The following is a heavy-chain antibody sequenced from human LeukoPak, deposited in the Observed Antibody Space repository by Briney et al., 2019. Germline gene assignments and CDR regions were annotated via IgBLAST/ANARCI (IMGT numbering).Heavy chain of an antibody. CDR3: ARSPLWFGELLPAYYFDY. J-gene: IGHJ4*02. Sequence: GASVKVSCKASGYTFTSYAMHWVRQAPGQRLEWMGWINAGNGNTKYSQEFQGRVTITRDTSASTAYMELSSLRSEDMAVYYCARSPLWFGELLPAYYFDYWGQGTLVTVSS. CDR1: GYTFTSYA. D-gene: IGHD3-10*01. CDR2: INAGNGNT. V-gene: IGHV1-3*03.